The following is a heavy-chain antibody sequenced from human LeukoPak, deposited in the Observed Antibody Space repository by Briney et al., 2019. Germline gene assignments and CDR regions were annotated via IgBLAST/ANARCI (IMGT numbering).Heavy chain of an antibody. D-gene: IGHD4-23*01. CDR3: ARNRWRTTVVTPDY. CDR1: GYSISSGYY. Sequence: SETLSLTCTVSGYSISSGYYWGWLRQPPGKGLEWIGSIYYSGSTYYNPSLKSRVTISVDTSKNQFSLKLSSVTAADTAVYYCARNRWRTTVVTPDYWGQGTLVTVSS. J-gene: IGHJ4*02. CDR2: IYYSGST. V-gene: IGHV4-38-2*02.